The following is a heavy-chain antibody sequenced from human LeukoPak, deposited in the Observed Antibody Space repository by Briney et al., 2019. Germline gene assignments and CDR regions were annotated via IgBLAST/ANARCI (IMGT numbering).Heavy chain of an antibody. V-gene: IGHV3-33*01. J-gene: IGHJ4*02. CDR1: GFTFSSYG. Sequence: GRSLRLSCAASGFTFSSYGMHWVRQAPGKGLEWVAVIWYDGSNKYYADSVKGRFTISRDNSKNTLYLQMNSLRAEDTAVYYCARGRGKKRFTKTTRGGGFYDYWGQGTLVTVSS. CDR2: IWYDGSNK. CDR3: ARGRGKKRFTKTTRGGGFYDY. D-gene: IGHD3-16*01.